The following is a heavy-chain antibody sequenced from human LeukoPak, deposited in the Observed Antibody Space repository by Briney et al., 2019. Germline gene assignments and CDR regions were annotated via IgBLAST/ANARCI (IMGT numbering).Heavy chain of an antibody. D-gene: IGHD2-2*01. CDR1: GGSFSGYY. CDR3: ARGLGVVPADTLDY. J-gene: IGHJ4*02. V-gene: IGHV4-34*01. Sequence: SETLSLPCAVYGGSFSGYYWSWIRQPPGKGLEWIGEINHSGSTNYNPSLRSRVTISVDTSKNQLSLKLSSVTAADTAVYYCARGLGVVPADTLDYWGQATLVTVSS. CDR2: INHSGST.